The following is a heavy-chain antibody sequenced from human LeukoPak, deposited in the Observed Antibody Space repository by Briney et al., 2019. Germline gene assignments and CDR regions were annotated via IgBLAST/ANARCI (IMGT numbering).Heavy chain of an antibody. V-gene: IGHV3-23*01. Sequence: GGSPRLSCAASGFSFSRYGMNWVRQAPGKWLEWVSSISDSGSETYYAYSVKCWFTISRDNSKNTLYLQMNSLRADDTAVYYCAKDSGMARSGAYYFYWGQGSLVTVSS. D-gene: IGHD3-22*01. J-gene: IGHJ4*02. CDR1: GFSFSRYG. CDR2: ISDSGSET. CDR3: AKDSGMARSGAYYFY.